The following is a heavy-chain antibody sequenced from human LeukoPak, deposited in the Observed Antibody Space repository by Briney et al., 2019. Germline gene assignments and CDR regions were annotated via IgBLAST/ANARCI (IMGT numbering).Heavy chain of an antibody. CDR1: GGSFSRYS. CDR2: INHSGST. Sequence: PSETLSLTCAVYGGSFSRYSWSWIRQPPGKGLEWIGEINHSGSTNYNPSLKSRVTISVDTSKNQFSLKLSSVTAADTAVYYCARRYYGSGLKFDYWGQGTLVTVSS. D-gene: IGHD3-10*01. V-gene: IGHV4-34*01. J-gene: IGHJ4*02. CDR3: ARRYYGSGLKFDY.